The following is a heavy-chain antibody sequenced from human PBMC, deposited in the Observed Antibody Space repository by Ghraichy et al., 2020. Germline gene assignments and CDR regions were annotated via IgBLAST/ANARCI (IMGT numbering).Heavy chain of an antibody. CDR3: ARDLGSGWYFDY. CDR1: GFTFSGYW. Sequence: LSLTCAASGFTFSGYWMSWVRQAPGKGLEWVANIKKDGSEKYYVDSVKGRFTISRDNAKNSLYLQMNSLRAEDTAVYYCARDLGSGWYFDYWGQGTLGTGSS. CDR2: IKKDGSEK. V-gene: IGHV3-7*01. D-gene: IGHD6-19*01. J-gene: IGHJ4*02.